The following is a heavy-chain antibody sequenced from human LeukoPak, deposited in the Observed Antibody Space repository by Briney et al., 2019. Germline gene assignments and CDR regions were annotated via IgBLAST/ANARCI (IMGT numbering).Heavy chain of an antibody. CDR2: IIPIFGTA. CDR3: ARDQGIAAAFDY. J-gene: IGHJ4*02. V-gene: IGHV1-69*13. Sequence: ASVKVSCKASGGTFSSYAISWVRQAPGQGLEWMGGIIPIFGTANYAQKFQGRVTITADESTSTAYMELSSLRSEDTAVYYCARDQGIAAAFDYWGQGTLVTVSS. D-gene: IGHD6-25*01. CDR1: GGTFSSYA.